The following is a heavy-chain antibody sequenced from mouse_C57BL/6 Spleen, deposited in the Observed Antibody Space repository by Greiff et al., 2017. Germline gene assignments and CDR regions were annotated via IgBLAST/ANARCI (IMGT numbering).Heavy chain of an antibody. CDR1: GYTFTDYN. CDR3: ASAYYYCNNLYAMDY. D-gene: IGHD1-1*01. Sequence: VQLQQSGPELVKPGASVKMSCKASGYTFTDYNMHWVKQSHGKSLEWIGDINPNNGGTSYNQKFKGKATLTVNKSSSTAYMELRSLTSEDSAVYYCASAYYYCNNLYAMDYWGQGTSVTVSS. V-gene: IGHV1-22*01. CDR2: INPNNGGT. J-gene: IGHJ4*01.